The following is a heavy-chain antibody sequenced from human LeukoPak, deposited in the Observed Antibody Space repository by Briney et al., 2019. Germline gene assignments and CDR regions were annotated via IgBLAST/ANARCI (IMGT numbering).Heavy chain of an antibody. D-gene: IGHD3-3*01. CDR1: GGSISSYY. Sequence: SETLSLTCTVSGGSISSYYWSWIRRPPGKGLEWIGYIYYSGSTNYNPSLKSRVTISVDTSKNQFSLKLSSVTAADTAVYYCARDSRFLEWFNAFDIWGQGTMVTVSS. CDR3: ARDSRFLEWFNAFDI. CDR2: IYYSGST. V-gene: IGHV4-59*01. J-gene: IGHJ3*02.